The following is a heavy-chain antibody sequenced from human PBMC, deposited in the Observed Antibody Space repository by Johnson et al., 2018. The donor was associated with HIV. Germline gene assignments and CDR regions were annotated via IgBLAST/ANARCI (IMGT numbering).Heavy chain of an antibody. D-gene: IGHD6-19*01. CDR2: INQDGSEK. CDR3: ARDRSSGWYGRVDAFDI. J-gene: IGHJ3*02. V-gene: IGHV3-7*01. Sequence: VHLVESGGVVVQTGGSLRLSCAASGFTFSNYWMSWVRQAPGKGLEWVANINQDGSEKYSVDSVKGRFTISRDNAKNSLYLQMNSLIAEDTAVYYCARDRSSGWYGRVDAFDIWGQGTMVTVSS. CDR1: GFTFSNYW.